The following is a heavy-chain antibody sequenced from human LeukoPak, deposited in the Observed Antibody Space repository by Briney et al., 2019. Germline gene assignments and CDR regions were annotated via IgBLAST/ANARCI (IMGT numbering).Heavy chain of an antibody. J-gene: IGHJ4*02. CDR1: GFTVSSNY. CDR3: ARDRSDIAAAGYFDY. CDR2: IYSGGST. Sequence: GSLRLSCAASGFTVSSNYMTWVRQAPGKGLEWVSVIYSGGSTYYADSVKGRFTISRDNSKNTLYLQMNSLRADDSAVYYCARDRSDIAAAGYFDYWGQGTLVTVSS. D-gene: IGHD6-13*01. V-gene: IGHV3-53*01.